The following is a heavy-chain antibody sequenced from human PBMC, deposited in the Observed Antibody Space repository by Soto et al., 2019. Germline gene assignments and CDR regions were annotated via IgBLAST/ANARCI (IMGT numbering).Heavy chain of an antibody. D-gene: IGHD6-13*01. CDR1: GGSISSYY. CDR2: LYYIGST. J-gene: IGHJ4*02. V-gene: IGHV4-59*01. CDR3: ALLIGVYGSERLDY. Sequence: SETLSLSCTVSGGSISSYYWRWIRQPTGKGLEWIRYLYYIGSTNYNPSLKSRVTISVDTSKNQVSLKLSSVTAADAAVYYCALLIGVYGSERLDYWGQGTLVTVPS.